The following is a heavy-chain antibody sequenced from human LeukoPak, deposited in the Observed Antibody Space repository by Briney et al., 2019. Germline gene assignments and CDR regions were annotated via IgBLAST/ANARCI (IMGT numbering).Heavy chain of an antibody. CDR1: GFTFSTYA. V-gene: IGHV3-23*01. CDR2: IHGGGDVT. CDR3: AKALSSSFYYFDL. D-gene: IGHD3-16*02. Sequence: GGSLRLSCVASGFTFSTYAMGWARQAPGKGLEWVSTIHGGGDVTYYADSVKGRFTISRDNSRNTLYLQMNSLRAEDTAVYYCAKALSSSFYYFDLGGRGTLVTVSS. J-gene: IGHJ2*01.